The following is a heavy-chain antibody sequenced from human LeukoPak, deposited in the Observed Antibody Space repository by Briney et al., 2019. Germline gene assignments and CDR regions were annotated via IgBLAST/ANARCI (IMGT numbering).Heavy chain of an antibody. J-gene: IGHJ4*02. V-gene: IGHV3-30*18. CDR3: AKSGAAGIAAAAYFDY. CDR2: ISYDGSNK. CDR1: GFTFSSYG. D-gene: IGHD6-13*01. Sequence: GGSLRLSCAASGFTFSSYGMHWVRQAPGKGLEWVAVISYDGSNKYYADSVKGRFTISRDNSKNTLYLQMNSLRAEDTAVYYCAKSGAAGIAAAAYFDYWGQGTLVTVSS.